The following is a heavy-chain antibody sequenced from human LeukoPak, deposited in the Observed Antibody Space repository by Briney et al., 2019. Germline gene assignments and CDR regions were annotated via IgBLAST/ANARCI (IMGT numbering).Heavy chain of an antibody. V-gene: IGHV3-30*18. CDR1: GFTFSSYG. J-gene: IGHJ4*02. Sequence: GGALRLSCAASGFTFSSYGMHRGRQAPGKGVGGVAVISYDGSNKYYADSVKGRFTISRDNSKNTLYLQMNSLRAEDTAVYYCAKDLEAVTGTFDYWGQGTLVTVSS. CDR3: AKDLEAVTGTFDY. CDR2: ISYDGSNK. D-gene: IGHD6-19*01.